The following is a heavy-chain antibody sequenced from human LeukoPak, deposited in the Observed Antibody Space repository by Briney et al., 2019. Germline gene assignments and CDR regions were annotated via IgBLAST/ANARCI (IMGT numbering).Heavy chain of an antibody. CDR1: GGSINNYY. J-gene: IGHJ3*02. CDR3: ARPSGSYWALDI. Sequence: SETLSLTSSVSGGSINNYYWSWIRQLPGRGLEWIGHIDYSGTTNYNPSLKSRVTISVDTSKNQFSLKLSSVTAADTAVYYCARPSGSYWALDIWGQGTMVTVSS. CDR2: IDYSGTT. V-gene: IGHV4-59*01. D-gene: IGHD1-26*01.